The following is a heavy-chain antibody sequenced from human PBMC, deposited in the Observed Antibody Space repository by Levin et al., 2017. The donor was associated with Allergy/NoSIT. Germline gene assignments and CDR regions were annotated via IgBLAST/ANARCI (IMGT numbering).Heavy chain of an antibody. J-gene: IGHJ4*02. D-gene: IGHD4-11*01. Sequence: GGSLRLSCAASGFSVRTHYMTWVRQSPGKGLQWVSVIYDDGSTYYAESVEDRFAISRDTSKNMLFLQMNSLRAEDTAIYYFTKGHYGNEEQWGRGTLVTVSS. CDR3: TKGHYGNEEQ. V-gene: IGHV3-53*01. CDR1: GFSVRTHY. CDR2: IYDDGST.